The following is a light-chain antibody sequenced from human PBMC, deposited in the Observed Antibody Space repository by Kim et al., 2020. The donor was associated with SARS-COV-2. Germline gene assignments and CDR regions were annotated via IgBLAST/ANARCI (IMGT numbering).Light chain of an antibody. V-gene: IGLV2-14*03. CDR2: GVS. CDR3: SSYTNTFTVV. CDR1: SSVVVGYNF. J-gene: IGLJ2*01. Sequence: GQPITISCIGTSSVVVGYNFVSWYQQHADKAPKLMIYGVSNRPSGVSNRFSGSKSGNTASLTISGLQAEDEAEYYCSSYTNTFTVVFGGGTQLTVL.